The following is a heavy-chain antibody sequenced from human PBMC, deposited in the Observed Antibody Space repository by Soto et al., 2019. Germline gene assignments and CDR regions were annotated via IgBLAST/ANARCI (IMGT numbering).Heavy chain of an antibody. J-gene: IGHJ5*02. D-gene: IGHD1-26*01. V-gene: IGHV4-61*01. CDR2: ISYTGDT. Sequence: SETLSLTCSVSGDSVSSDRYFWTWIRQPPGKGLEWIAYISYTGDTNYNPSLKSRVTISVDTSRNQFSLTLTSVTAADAAVYFCARIVVGATVDLWGQGSLVTVYS. CDR1: GDSVSSDRYF. CDR3: ARIVVGATVDL.